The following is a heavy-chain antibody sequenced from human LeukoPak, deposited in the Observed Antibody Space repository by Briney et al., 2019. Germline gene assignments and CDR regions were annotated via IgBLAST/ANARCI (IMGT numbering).Heavy chain of an antibody. J-gene: IGHJ6*03. CDR1: GGSISSYY. Sequence: SETLSLTCTVSGGSISSYYWSWIRQPAGKGLEWIGRIYTSGSTNYNPSLKSRVTMSVDTSKNQFSLKLSSVTAADTAVYYCARDLEQQLVPSYYYYYVDVWGKGTTVTVSS. CDR3: ARDLEQQLVPSYYYYYVDV. CDR2: IYTSGST. V-gene: IGHV4-4*07. D-gene: IGHD6-13*01.